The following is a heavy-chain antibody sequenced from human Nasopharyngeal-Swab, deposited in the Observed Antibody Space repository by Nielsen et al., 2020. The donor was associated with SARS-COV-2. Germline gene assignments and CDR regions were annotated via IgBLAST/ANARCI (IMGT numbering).Heavy chain of an antibody. CDR2: ISSSGSTI. D-gene: IGHD4-23*01. V-gene: IGHV3-11*04. Sequence: SCAASGFTFSDHYMSWIRQAPGKGLEWVSYISSSGSTIYYADSVKGRFTISRDNAKNSLYLQMNSLRAEDTAVYYCASLAVVTPVPADYWGQGTLVTVSS. CDR3: ASLAVVTPVPADY. CDR1: GFTFSDHY. J-gene: IGHJ4*02.